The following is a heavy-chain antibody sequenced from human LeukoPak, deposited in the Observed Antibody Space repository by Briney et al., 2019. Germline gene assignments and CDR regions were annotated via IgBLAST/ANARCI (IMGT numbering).Heavy chain of an antibody. Sequence: SETLSLTCTVSGGPISDFYWSWIRQSPEKGLEWIGNILYSGNTNYNPSLRSRVTISVDTSKKQFSLRLTSVTAADTAVYYCARLRSGSTPPPPYYYYGLDVWGQGTTVTVSS. CDR3: ARLRSGSTPPPPYYYYGLDV. D-gene: IGHD1-26*01. CDR2: ILYSGNT. J-gene: IGHJ6*02. V-gene: IGHV4-59*01. CDR1: GGPISDFY.